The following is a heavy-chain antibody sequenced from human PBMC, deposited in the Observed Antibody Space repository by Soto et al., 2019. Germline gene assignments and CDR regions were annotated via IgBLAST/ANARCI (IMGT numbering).Heavy chain of an antibody. V-gene: IGHV1-8*01. CDR1: GYTFTSYD. CDR3: ASYYGSGSYFDPYYYYYMDV. CDR2: MNPNSGNT. D-gene: IGHD3-10*01. Sequence: ASVKVSCKASGYTFTSYDINWVRQATGQGLEWMGWMNPNSGNTGYAQKFQGRVTMTRNTSISTAYMELSSPRSEDTAVYYCASYYGSGSYFDPYYYYYMDVWGKGTTVTVSS. J-gene: IGHJ6*03.